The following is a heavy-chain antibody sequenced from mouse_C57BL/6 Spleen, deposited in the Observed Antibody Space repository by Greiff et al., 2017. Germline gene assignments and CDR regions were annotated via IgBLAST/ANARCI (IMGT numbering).Heavy chain of an antibody. CDR1: GYTFTDYY. CDR2: IYPGSGNT. D-gene: IGHD2-2*01. Sequence: QVQLQQSGAELVRPGASVKLSCKASGYTFTDYYINWVKQRPGQGLEWIARIYPGSGNTYYNEKFKGKATLTAEKSSSTAYMQLRSLTSEDAAVYFCAREGISTMVTTGDYWGQGTTLTVSS. CDR3: AREGISTMVTTGDY. V-gene: IGHV1-76*01. J-gene: IGHJ2*01.